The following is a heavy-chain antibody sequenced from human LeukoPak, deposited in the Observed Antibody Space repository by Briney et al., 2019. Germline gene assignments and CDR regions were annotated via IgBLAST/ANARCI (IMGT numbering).Heavy chain of an antibody. D-gene: IGHD6-13*01. V-gene: IGHV1-46*01. CDR2: INPSGGST. CDR1: GYTFTSYY. J-gene: IGHJ4*02. Sequence: GASVKVSCKASGYTFTSYYMHWVRQAPGQGLEWMGIINPSGGSTSYAQKFQGRVTMTRDMSTSTVYMELSSLRSEDTAVYYCARGQQPSAAAGPFDYWGQGTLVTVSS. CDR3: ARGQQPSAAAGPFDY.